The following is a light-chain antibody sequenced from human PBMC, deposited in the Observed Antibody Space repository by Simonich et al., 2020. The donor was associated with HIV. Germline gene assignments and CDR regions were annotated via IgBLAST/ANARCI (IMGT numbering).Light chain of an antibody. CDR2: GAS. J-gene: IGKJ3*01. CDR1: QSVNSN. CDR3: QQYNNWPSPFT. V-gene: IGKV3-15*01. Sequence: EIVMTQSPATLSVSPGERATLSCRASQSVNSNLAWYQQRPGQAPRLLIYGASTRATGIPARFSGSGSGTEFTLTISSMQSEDFAVHYCQQYNNWPSPFTFGPGTKVDLK.